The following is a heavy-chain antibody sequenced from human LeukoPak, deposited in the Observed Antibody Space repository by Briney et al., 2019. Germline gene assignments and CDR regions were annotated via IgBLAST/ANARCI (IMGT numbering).Heavy chain of an antibody. D-gene: IGHD4-17*01. CDR1: GGSISTYY. J-gene: IGHJ6*02. CDR2: IYNSGST. V-gene: IGHV4-59*01. Sequence: VSGGSISTYYWSWIRQPPGEGLEWIGYIYNSGSTNYNPSLKSRVTISGDTSKNQFSLKLSSVTAADTAVYYCAREDYGDYGEYYGMDVWGQGTTVTVSS. CDR3: AREDYGDYGEYYGMDV.